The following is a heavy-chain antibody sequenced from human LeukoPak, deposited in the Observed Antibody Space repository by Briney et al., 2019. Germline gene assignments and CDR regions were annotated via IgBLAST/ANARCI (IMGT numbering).Heavy chain of an antibody. D-gene: IGHD6-19*01. V-gene: IGHV4-34*01. Sequence: SETLSLTCAVYGGSFSGYYWSWIRQPPGKGLEWIGEINHSGSTNYNPSLKSRVTISVDTSKNQFSLKLSSVTAADTAVYYCARQCSGIAVARGLDYWGQGTLATVSS. CDR2: INHSGST. CDR1: GGSFSGYY. J-gene: IGHJ4*02. CDR3: ARQCSGIAVARGLDY.